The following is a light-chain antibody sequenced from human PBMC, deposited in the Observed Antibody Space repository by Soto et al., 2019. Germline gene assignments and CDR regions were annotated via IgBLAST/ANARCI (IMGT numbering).Light chain of an antibody. CDR1: LSLSNSV. Sequence: IDLTQSPVTLSLPPGDRATLSCRASLSLSNSVLAWYQQKPGQAPRLLIYGASKRATGVPDRFSGRGSGTDLTLTISRLEPEDFAVYFCQQYGISPWTLGQGTKVDI. V-gene: IGKV3-20*01. J-gene: IGKJ1*01. CDR2: GAS. CDR3: QQYGISPWT.